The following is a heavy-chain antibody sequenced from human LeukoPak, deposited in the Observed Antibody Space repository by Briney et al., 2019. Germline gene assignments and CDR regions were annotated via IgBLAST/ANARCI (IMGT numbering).Heavy chain of an antibody. CDR1: GFTFSSYS. V-gene: IGHV3-21*01. CDR2: ISSSSSYI. Sequence: PGGSLRLSCAASGFTFSSYSMNWVRQPPGKGLEWVSSISSSSSYIYYADSVKGRFTTSRDNANNSLYLQMNSLRAEDTAVYYCAREQVSSSSTIDYWGQGTLVTVSS. D-gene: IGHD6-6*01. CDR3: AREQVSSSSTIDY. J-gene: IGHJ4*02.